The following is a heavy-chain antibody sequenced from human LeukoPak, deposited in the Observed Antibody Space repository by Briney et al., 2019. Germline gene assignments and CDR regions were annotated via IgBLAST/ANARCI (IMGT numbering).Heavy chain of an antibody. CDR2: INRNSGGT. J-gene: IGHJ4*02. CDR3: ARGSGYHFNHFDY. V-gene: IGHV1-2*02. Sequence: ASVKVSCKAFGYTFTGYYMHWVRQAPGQGLEWMGWINRNSGGTNYAQKFQGRVTMTRDTSISTAYMELSRLRSDDTAVYYCARGSGYHFNHFDYWGQGTLVTVSS. CDR1: GYTFTGYY. D-gene: IGHD3-22*01.